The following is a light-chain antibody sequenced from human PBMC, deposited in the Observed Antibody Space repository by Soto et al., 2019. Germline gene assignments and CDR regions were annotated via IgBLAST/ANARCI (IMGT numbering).Light chain of an antibody. CDR2: EAT. J-gene: IGKJ5*01. CDR1: QRLNY. Sequence: DIQMPPSPTSVSASVGDRVTITFRASQRLNYLAWYQQKPGKAPKLLIYEATNLQSGVPPRFSGSGSGTDFTLTISSLQPEDFATYFCQQANSCPITFGQGTRLE. V-gene: IGKV1-12*01. CDR3: QQANSCPIT.